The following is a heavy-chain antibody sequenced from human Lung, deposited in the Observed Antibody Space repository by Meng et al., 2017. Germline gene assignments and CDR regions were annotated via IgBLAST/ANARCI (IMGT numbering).Heavy chain of an antibody. V-gene: IGHV3-74*01. CDR2: IVSEGGIT. Sequence: VHQGEAGGRLMPSGGPLILSCGAGGSNFDYYMRHWRRHSAEKGLGWVARIVSEGGITTYADSVKGTFTVSRYNDKNSLYLQMNSLGADDTAVYYCARDLAWVLFDYWGQGALVTVSS. CDR3: ARDLAWVLFDY. J-gene: IGHJ4*02. D-gene: IGHD3-3*01. CDR1: GSNFDYYM.